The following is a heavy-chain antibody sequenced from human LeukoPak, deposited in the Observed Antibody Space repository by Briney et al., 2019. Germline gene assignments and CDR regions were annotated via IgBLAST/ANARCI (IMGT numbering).Heavy chain of an antibody. V-gene: IGHV3-66*01. Sequence: PGGSLTLSCAASGFIFRSNYISWVRQAPGQGLYWVSGIYSGGSTYYAESVKGRVTIFRDKSKNTIFLQMNVLRVEDTAVYYCARDLHTYNNYDFLSGNPWGQGTLVTVSS. J-gene: IGHJ5*02. CDR1: GFIFRSNY. D-gene: IGHD3-3*01. CDR2: IYSGGST. CDR3: ARDLHTYNNYDFLSGNP.